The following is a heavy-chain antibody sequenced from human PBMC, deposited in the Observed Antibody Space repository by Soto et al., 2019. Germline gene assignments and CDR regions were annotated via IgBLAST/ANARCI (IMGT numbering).Heavy chain of an antibody. J-gene: IGHJ6*02. V-gene: IGHV3-21*01. D-gene: IGHD3-16*01. CDR3: AIVISFGGGTFSSVHQYYGMDV. CDR1: GLMYSSYS. CDR2: ISLSGSQI. Sequence: EVQLVESGGGLVKPGGSVRLSCVASGLMYSSYSMSWVRQAPGKGLEWVAFISLSGSQINYAASVEGRFTISRDNAKNALYLQMNTVRVEDTAIYYCAIVISFGGGTFSSVHQYYGMDVWGPGTTVTVSS.